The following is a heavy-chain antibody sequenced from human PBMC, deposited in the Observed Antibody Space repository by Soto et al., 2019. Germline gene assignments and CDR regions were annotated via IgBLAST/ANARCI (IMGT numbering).Heavy chain of an antibody. CDR1: GFTFSGSA. CDR2: IRSKANSYAT. V-gene: IGHV3-73*01. Sequence: GGSLRLSCAASGFTFSGSAMHWVRQASGKGLEWVGRIRSKANSYATAYAASVKGRFTISRDDSKNTAYLQMNSLKTEDTAVYYCTSLPYDFWSGYQSYDYWGQGTLVTVSS. J-gene: IGHJ4*02. CDR3: TSLPYDFWSGYQSYDY. D-gene: IGHD3-3*01.